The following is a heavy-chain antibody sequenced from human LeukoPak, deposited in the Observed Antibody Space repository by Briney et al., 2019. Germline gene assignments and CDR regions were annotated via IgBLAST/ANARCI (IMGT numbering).Heavy chain of an antibody. CDR1: GFIFNKYW. Sequence: GGSLRLSCAASGFIFNKYWMTWVRQAPGEAPVWVANIKQNGGEIHYLDSVKGRFTISRDDAKNSLYLQMNSLRVEDTARYFCAKDLPFDLWGQGTLVTVSS. J-gene: IGHJ4*02. CDR2: IKQNGGEI. V-gene: IGHV3-7*03. CDR3: AKDLPFDL.